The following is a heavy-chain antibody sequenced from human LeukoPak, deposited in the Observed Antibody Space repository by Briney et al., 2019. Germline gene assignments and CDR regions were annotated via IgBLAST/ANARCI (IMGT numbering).Heavy chain of an antibody. CDR2: ISWNSGSI. V-gene: IGHV3-9*01. CDR3: AKDSVYYYDSSGILDY. CDR1: GFTFDDYA. Sequence: GGSLRLSCAASGFTFDDYAMHWVRQAPGKGLEWVSGISWNSGSIGYADSVKGRFTTSRDNAKNSLYLQMNSLRVEDTALYYCAKDSVYYYDSSGILDYWGQGTLVTVSS. D-gene: IGHD3-22*01. J-gene: IGHJ4*02.